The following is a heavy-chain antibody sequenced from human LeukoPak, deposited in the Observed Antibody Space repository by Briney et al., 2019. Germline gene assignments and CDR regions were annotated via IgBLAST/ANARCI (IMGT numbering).Heavy chain of an antibody. D-gene: IGHD1-26*01. CDR3: ARDQGGSYSY. V-gene: IGHV3-11*04. CDR2: ISSLSGTR. Sequence: GGSLRLSCAASGFTFSDYNMRWIRQAPGKGLEWVSFISSLSGTREYADSVKGRFTISRDNAKNSLYLQMNSLRVEDTAVYYCARDQGGSYSYWGQGTLVTVSS. J-gene: IGHJ4*02. CDR1: GFTFSDYN.